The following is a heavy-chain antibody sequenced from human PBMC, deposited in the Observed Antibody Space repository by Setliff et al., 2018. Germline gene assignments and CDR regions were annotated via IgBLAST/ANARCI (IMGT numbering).Heavy chain of an antibody. J-gene: IGHJ4*02. CDR3: ARRSSSGNGFDY. D-gene: IGHD6-13*01. Sequence: ASVKVSCKASGYIFTDYYMHWVRQAPGQGLEWMGIINPSGGSTSYAQKFQGRVTMTRDTSTSTVYMELSSLRSEDTAVYYCARRSSSGNGFDYWGQGTQVTVSS. CDR2: INPSGGST. CDR1: GYIFTDYY. V-gene: IGHV1-46*01.